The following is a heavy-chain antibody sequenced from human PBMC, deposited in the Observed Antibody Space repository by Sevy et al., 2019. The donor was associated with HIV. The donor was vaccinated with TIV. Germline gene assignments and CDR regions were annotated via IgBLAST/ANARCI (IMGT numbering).Heavy chain of an antibody. CDR2: INTIGST. CDR1: GDSFSSYF. D-gene: IGHD7-27*01. CDR3: ARSNWVTPTHGFSKSYYFDY. Sequence: SETLSLTCTVSGDSFSSYFWAWIRQPAGKGLEWIGRINTIGSTNYNPSLKSRVTMSVDTSKSQFSLKVTSLTAADTALYFCARSNWVTPTHGFSKSYYFDYWGQGSLVTVSS. V-gene: IGHV4-4*07. J-gene: IGHJ4*02.